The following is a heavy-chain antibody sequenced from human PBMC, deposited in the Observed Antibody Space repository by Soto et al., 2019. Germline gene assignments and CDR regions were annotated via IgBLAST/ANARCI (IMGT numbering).Heavy chain of an antibody. J-gene: IGHJ3*02. V-gene: IGHV1-2*04. D-gene: IGHD2-2*01. Sequence: AASVKVSCKASGYTFTGYYMHWVRQAPGQGLEWMGWINPNSGGTNYAQKFQGWVTMTRDTSISTAYMELSRLRSDDTAVYYCARAPSPARDAFDIWGQGTMVTVSS. CDR3: ARAPSPARDAFDI. CDR1: GYTFTGYY. CDR2: INPNSGGT.